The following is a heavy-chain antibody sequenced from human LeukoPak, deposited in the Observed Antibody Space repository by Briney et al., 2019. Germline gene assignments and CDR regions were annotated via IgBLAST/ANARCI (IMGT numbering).Heavy chain of an antibody. J-gene: IGHJ6*02. CDR3: ARVKSYDSSGYYYPRWGYHYYGMDV. CDR2: TYYRSKWYN. CDR1: GDSVSSNSAA. D-gene: IGHD3-22*01. V-gene: IGHV6-1*01. Sequence: SQTLSLTCAISGDSVSSNSAAWNWIRQSPSRGLEWLGRTYYRSKWYNDYAVSVKSRITINPDTSKNQFSLQLNSVTPEDTAVYYCARVKSYDSSGYYYPRWGYHYYGMDVWGQGTTVTVSS.